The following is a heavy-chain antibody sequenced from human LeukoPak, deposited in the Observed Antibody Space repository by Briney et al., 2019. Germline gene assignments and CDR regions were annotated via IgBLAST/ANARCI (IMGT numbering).Heavy chain of an antibody. Sequence: ASVKVSCKASGYTFTGYYMHWVRQAPGQGLEWMGWINPNSGGTNYAQKFQGWVTMTRDTSISTAYMELSRLRSEDTAVYYCARGRRVLLWFGESLNNWFDPWGQGTLVTVSS. J-gene: IGHJ5*02. D-gene: IGHD3-10*01. CDR3: ARGRRVLLWFGESLNNWFDP. CDR1: GYTFTGYY. CDR2: INPNSGGT. V-gene: IGHV1-2*04.